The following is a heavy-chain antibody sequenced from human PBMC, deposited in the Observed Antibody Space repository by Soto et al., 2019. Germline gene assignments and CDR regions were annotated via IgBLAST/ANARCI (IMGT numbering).Heavy chain of an antibody. D-gene: IGHD4-4*01. CDR3: VKVSYSSLTTLGSAFDV. CDR2: ISWSGDNM. CDR1: GFTFDDYA. V-gene: IGHV3-9*01. J-gene: IGHJ3*01. Sequence: QLVESGGGLVQPGRSLRLSCAASGFTFDDYAMHWVRQAPGKGLEWVSGISWSGDNMAYADSVKGRFITSRDNVKNSLYLQMNSLRVEDTALYHCVKVSYSSLTTLGSAFDVWGQGTMDTVS.